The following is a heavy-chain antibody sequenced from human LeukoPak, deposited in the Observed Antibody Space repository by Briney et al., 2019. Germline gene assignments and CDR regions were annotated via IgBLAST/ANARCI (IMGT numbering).Heavy chain of an antibody. CDR1: GGTFSSYA. V-gene: IGHV1-69*05. CDR3: AGGAYNGITGTTADY. CDR2: IIPIFGTA. D-gene: IGHD1-7*01. Sequence: GASVKVSCKASGGTFSSYAISWVRQAPGQGLEWMGGIIPIFGTANYAQKFQGRVTITTDESTSTAYMELSSLRSEDTAVYYCAGGAYNGITGTTADYWGQGTLVTVSS. J-gene: IGHJ4*02.